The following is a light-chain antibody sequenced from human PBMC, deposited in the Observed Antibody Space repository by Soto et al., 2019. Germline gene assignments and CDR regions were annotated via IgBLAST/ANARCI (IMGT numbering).Light chain of an antibody. CDR3: SSYTTNSTPVV. CDR2: EVT. CDR1: SSDIGRYNY. V-gene: IGLV2-14*01. J-gene: IGLJ2*01. Sequence: QPVLTQPPSASGSPGQSVTISCTGSSSDIGRYNYVSWYQQHPGKAPKLLISEVTNRPSGVSNRFSGSKSGNTASLTISGLQAEDEADYYCSSYTTNSTPVVFGGGTKVTVL.